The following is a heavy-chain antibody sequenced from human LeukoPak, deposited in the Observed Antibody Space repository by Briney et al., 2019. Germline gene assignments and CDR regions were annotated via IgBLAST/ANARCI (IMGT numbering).Heavy chain of an antibody. CDR3: AKVGSSGWYNWFDP. D-gene: IGHD6-19*01. J-gene: IGHJ5*02. Sequence: PGGSLGLSCAASGFTFSSYSMNWVRQAPGKGLEWVSAISGSGGSTYYADSVKGRFTISRDNSKNTLYLQMNSLRAEDTAIYYCAKVGSSGWYNWFDPWGQGTLVTVSS. V-gene: IGHV3-23*01. CDR1: GFTFSSYS. CDR2: ISGSGGST.